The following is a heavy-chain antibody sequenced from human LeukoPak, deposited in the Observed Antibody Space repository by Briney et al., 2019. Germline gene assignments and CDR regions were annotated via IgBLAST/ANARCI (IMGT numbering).Heavy chain of an antibody. CDR2: TYYRSKWYN. Sequence: SQTLSLTCAISGDSVSSNSAAWNWIRQSPSSGLEWLGRTYYRSKWYNDYAVSVKSRITINPDAPKNQFSLQLNSVTPEDTAVYYCARVPGLICSGGSCYPNWFDPWGQGTLVTVSS. J-gene: IGHJ5*02. V-gene: IGHV6-1*01. CDR1: GDSVSSNSAA. CDR3: ARVPGLICSGGSCYPNWFDP. D-gene: IGHD2-15*01.